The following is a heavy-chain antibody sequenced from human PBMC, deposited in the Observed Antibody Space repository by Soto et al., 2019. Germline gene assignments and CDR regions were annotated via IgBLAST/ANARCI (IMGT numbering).Heavy chain of an antibody. CDR3: ARGYYYDSSGYYYIPY. V-gene: IGHV1-69*13. CDR2: TIPIFGTA. CDR1: GGTFSSYA. Sequence: SVKVSCKASGGTFSSYAISWVRQAPGQGLEWMGGTIPIFGTANYAQKFQGRVTITADESTSTAYMELSSLRSEDTAVYYCARGYYYDSSGYYYIPYWGQGTLVTVSS. J-gene: IGHJ4*02. D-gene: IGHD3-22*01.